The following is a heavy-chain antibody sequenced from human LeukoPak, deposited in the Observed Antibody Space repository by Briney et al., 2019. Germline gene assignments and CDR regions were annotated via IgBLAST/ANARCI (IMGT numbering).Heavy chain of an antibody. CDR2: ISGSGGGT. CDR1: GFTFSTYA. V-gene: IGHV3-23*01. J-gene: IGHJ4*02. CDR3: ARGFKTTPDY. D-gene: IGHD1-7*01. Sequence: PGGSLRLSCAVSGFTFSTYAMSWVRQAPGKGLEWVSAISGSGGGTYYADSVKGRFTISRDNSKNTLYLQMNSLRAEDTAVYYCARGFKTTPDYWGQGTLVTVSS.